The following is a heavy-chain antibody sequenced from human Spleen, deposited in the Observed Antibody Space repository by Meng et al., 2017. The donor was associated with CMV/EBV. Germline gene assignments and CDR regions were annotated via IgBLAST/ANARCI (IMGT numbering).Heavy chain of an antibody. J-gene: IGHJ4*02. D-gene: IGHD2-15*01. CDR1: GYTFTDYY. V-gene: IGHV1-69-2*01. CDR3: ATGYCSGGSCYGG. Sequence: VSGYTFTDYYIHWVQQAPGKGLEWMGLVEPEDGDTIYAEKFQGRPTITADTSTDTAYMELSSLRSEDTAVYYCATGYCSGGSCYGGWGQGTLVTVSS. CDR2: VEPEDGDT.